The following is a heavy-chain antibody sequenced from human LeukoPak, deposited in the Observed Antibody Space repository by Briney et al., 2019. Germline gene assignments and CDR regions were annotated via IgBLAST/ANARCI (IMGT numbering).Heavy chain of an antibody. CDR1: GFTFSSYA. Sequence: SGGSLRLSCAASGFTFSSYAMYWVRQAPGKGLEWVAVISYNGSNKKYADSVKGRFTISRDNSKNTLYLQMNSLRAEDTAVYYCAREQLGELPGAFDIWGQGTMVTVSS. D-gene: IGHD1-26*01. CDR2: ISYNGSNK. CDR3: AREQLGELPGAFDI. V-gene: IGHV3-30*04. J-gene: IGHJ3*02.